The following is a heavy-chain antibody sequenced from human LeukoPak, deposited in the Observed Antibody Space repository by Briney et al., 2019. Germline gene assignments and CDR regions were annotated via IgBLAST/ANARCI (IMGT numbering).Heavy chain of an antibody. V-gene: IGHV1-69*04. CDR2: IIPILGIA. CDR1: GYTFTSYG. Sequence: GASVKVSCKASGYTFTSYGFTWVRQAPGQGLEWMGRIIPILGIANYAQKFQGRVTITADKSTSTAYMELSSLRSEDTAVYYCASCTNGVCYRLGFDYWGQGTLVTVSS. CDR3: ASCTNGVCYRLGFDY. J-gene: IGHJ4*02. D-gene: IGHD2-8*01.